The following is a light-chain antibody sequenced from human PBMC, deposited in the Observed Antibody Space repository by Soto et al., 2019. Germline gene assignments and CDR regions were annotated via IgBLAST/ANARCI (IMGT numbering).Light chain of an antibody. V-gene: IGKV1-12*01. CDR3: QQGATLPLT. Sequence: QMTQSPSFVSASVGDRVTITCRASEVISAWVTWYQVKSGKPPKVLISSASKLERGVPSRFSGSGSGTDFTLTVAGVQPEDVATYFCQQGATLPLTFGGGTRVELK. CDR2: SAS. CDR1: EVISAW. J-gene: IGKJ4*01.